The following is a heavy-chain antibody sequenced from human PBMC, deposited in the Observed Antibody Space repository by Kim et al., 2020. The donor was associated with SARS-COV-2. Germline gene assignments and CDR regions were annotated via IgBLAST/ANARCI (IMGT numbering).Heavy chain of an antibody. CDR3: ARDRDASGHNYDP. Sequence: GGSLRLSCSASGFGFSHYAMHWVRQAPGKGLEWVALISYDGSNKYYAESVRGRFTVSRDNPDNTLSLQMNSLRVEDTAVYYCARDRDASGHNYDPWGQGTLVTVSS. V-gene: IGHV3-30*03. D-gene: IGHD3-10*01. CDR1: GFGFSHYA. CDR2: ISYDGSNK. J-gene: IGHJ5*02.